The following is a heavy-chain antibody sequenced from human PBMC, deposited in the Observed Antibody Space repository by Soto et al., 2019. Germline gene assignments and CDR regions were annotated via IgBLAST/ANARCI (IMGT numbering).Heavy chain of an antibody. CDR2: ISTGRTTK. Sequence: GGSLRLSCTGSGFRFSDYSFNWVRQAPGKGLERISYISTGRTTKFYADSVKGRFTISRDNARKSVYLEMNSPRNEDTAVYYCARHGYGDSFDFWGRGTLVTVSS. J-gene: IGHJ4*02. CDR3: ARHGYGDSFDF. V-gene: IGHV3-48*02. D-gene: IGHD4-17*01. CDR1: GFRFSDYS.